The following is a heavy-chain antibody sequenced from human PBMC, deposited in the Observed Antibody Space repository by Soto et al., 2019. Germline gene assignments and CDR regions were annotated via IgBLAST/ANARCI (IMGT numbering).Heavy chain of an antibody. CDR1: GGTFKNYA. D-gene: IGHD3-22*01. V-gene: IGHV1-69*01. Sequence: QVQLVQSESEVKKPGSSVKVSCKVSGGTFKNYALSWVRQAPGHGLEWVGGTLPGFDELHYALKLQGRVTITADEVTSKVHLELVRLTSEDTAVYFCARASDTSGYHYWGHGDLGTVSS. J-gene: IGHJ4*01. CDR3: ARASDTSGYHY. CDR2: TLPGFDEL.